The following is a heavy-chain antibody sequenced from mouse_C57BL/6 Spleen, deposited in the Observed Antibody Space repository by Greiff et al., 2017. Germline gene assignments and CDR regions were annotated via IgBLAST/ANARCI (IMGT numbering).Heavy chain of an antibody. J-gene: IGHJ2*01. V-gene: IGHV1-22*01. D-gene: IGHD1-1*01. Sequence: VQLKQSGPELVKPGASVKMSCKASGYTFTDYNMHWVKQSHGKSLEWIGYINPNNGGTSYNQKFKGKATLTVNKSSSTAYMELRSLTSEDSAVYYCARGITTVVANYFDYWGQGTTLTVSS. CDR3: ARGITTVVANYFDY. CDR1: GYTFTDYN. CDR2: INPNNGGT.